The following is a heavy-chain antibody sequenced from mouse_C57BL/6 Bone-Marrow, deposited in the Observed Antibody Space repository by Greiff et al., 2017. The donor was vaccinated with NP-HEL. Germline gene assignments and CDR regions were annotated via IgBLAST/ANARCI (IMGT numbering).Heavy chain of an antibody. D-gene: IGHD1-1*01. V-gene: IGHV1-5*01. CDR1: GYTFTSYW. Sequence: DVQLQESGTVLARPGASVKMSCKTSGYTFTSYWMHWVKQRPGQGLEWIGAIYPGNSDTSYNQKFKGKAKLTAVTSASTAYMELSSLTNEDSAVYYCTSIPYGSRYYYAMDYWGQGTSVTVSS. CDR2: IYPGNSDT. J-gene: IGHJ4*01. CDR3: TSIPYGSRYYYAMDY.